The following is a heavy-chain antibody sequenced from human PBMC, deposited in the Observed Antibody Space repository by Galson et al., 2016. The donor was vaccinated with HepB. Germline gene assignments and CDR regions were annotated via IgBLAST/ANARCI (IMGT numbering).Heavy chain of an antibody. CDR2: MRAKTYSGTT. V-gene: IGHV3-49*03. CDR1: GFTFGDYA. D-gene: IGHD4-23*01. Sequence: SLRLSCATSGFTFGDYAMGWFRQAPGKGLEWVSVMRAKTYSGTTEVAASVKGRFIISRDDSKSIAYLQMNSLKTEETAVYYCTRNSGGNSRGTTYWGQGNLVTVSS. J-gene: IGHJ4*02. CDR3: TRNSGGNSRGTTY.